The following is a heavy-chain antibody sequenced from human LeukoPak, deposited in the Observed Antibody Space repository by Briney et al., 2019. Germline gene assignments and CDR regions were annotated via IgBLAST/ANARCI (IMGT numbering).Heavy chain of an antibody. D-gene: IGHD6-13*01. CDR3: ATPAGYSGSWYFDY. Sequence: GASVKVSCKVSGYTLTELSMHWVRQAPGKGLEWMGGFDPEDSETIYAQKFQGRVTVTEDTSTDTAYMELSSLRSEDTAVYFCATPAGYSGSWYFDYWGQGTLVTVSS. CDR1: GYTLTELS. CDR2: FDPEDSET. V-gene: IGHV1-24*01. J-gene: IGHJ4*02.